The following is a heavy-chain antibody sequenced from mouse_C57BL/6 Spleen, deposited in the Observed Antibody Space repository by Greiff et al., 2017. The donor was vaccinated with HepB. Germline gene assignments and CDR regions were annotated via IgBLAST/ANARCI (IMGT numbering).Heavy chain of an antibody. Sequence: LQESGPELVKPGASVKISCKASGYAFSSSWMNWVKQRPGKGLEWIGRIYPGDGDTNYNGKFKGKATLTADKSSSTAYMQLSSLTSEDSAVYFCARGGYGNLDYWGQGTTLTVSS. CDR2: IYPGDGDT. CDR3: ARGGYGNLDY. D-gene: IGHD2-1*01. J-gene: IGHJ2*01. CDR1: GYAFSSSW. V-gene: IGHV1-82*01.